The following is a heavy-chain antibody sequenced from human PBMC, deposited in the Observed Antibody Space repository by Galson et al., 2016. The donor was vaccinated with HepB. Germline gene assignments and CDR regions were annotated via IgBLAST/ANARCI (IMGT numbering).Heavy chain of an antibody. Sequence: SLRLSCAASGLTFNDYSLHWVRQAPHKGLEWVAATSYDARNKFYGDSVKGRFTISRDNSKSTLFLQMDSLRHEDTAVYYCATSIGMVAATIRFGMDVWGKGSTVTVSS. D-gene: IGHD6-25*01. CDR3: ATSIGMVAATIRFGMDV. CDR1: GLTFNDYS. CDR2: TSYDARNK. V-gene: IGHV3-30*01. J-gene: IGHJ6*04.